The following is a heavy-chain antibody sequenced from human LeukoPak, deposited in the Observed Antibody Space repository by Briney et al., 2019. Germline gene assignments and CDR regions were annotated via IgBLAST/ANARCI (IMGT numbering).Heavy chain of an antibody. V-gene: IGHV3-64D*09. D-gene: IGHD2-15*01. CDR2: ISSNGGIT. Sequence: PGGSLRLSCSASGFTFSNYAMHWVRQAPGKGLEYVSDISSNGGITYYADSVKSRFTVSRDNSKNMPHLQMNSLRAEDTAVYYCVKDKYPVVVAAALDYWGQGILVTVSS. J-gene: IGHJ4*02. CDR1: GFTFSNYA. CDR3: VKDKYPVVVAAALDY.